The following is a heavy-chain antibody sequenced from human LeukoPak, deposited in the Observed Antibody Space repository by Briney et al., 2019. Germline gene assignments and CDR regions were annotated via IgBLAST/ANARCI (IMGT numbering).Heavy chain of an antibody. J-gene: IGHJ3*02. Sequence: PSETLSLTCTVSGGSISSGPYYWSWIRQPAGKGLEWIGRTYTSGSTNYNPSLKSRVTISVDTSKNQFSLKLSSVTAADTAVYYCARDSTFLVLSRAFDIWGQGTMVTVSS. D-gene: IGHD2/OR15-2a*01. V-gene: IGHV4-61*02. CDR3: ARDSTFLVLSRAFDI. CDR1: GGSISSGPYY. CDR2: TYTSGST.